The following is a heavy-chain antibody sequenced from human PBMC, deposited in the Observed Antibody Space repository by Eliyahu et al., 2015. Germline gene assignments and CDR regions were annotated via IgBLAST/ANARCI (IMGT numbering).Heavy chain of an antibody. CDR3: ASFIGGLSSSWYLVYFDC. D-gene: IGHD2-2*01. CDR2: ISFDGSNK. J-gene: IGHJ4*02. Sequence: QVQLVESGGGVVQPGRSLRLSCXASGLTFXSFARHWVRQAPGKGLEGVAGISFDGSNKYYADSVKGRFTISRDNSNNTLHLQMNSLRSEDTAVYYCASFIGGLSSSWYLVYFDCWGQGTLVTVSS. V-gene: IGHV3-30*03. CDR1: GLTFXSFA.